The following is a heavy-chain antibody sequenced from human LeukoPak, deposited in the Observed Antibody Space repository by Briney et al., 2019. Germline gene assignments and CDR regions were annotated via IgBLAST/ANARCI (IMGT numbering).Heavy chain of an antibody. CDR3: AKDYRYCTSTSCYGDDAFDI. CDR1: GFTFDDYG. Sequence: GGSLRLSCAASGFTFDDYGMSWVRQAPGKGLEWVSGINWNGGSTGYADSVKGRFTISRDNSKNTLYLRMSSLRAEDTAVYYCAKDYRYCTSTSCYGDDAFDIWGQGTMVTVSS. D-gene: IGHD2-2*01. CDR2: INWNGGST. V-gene: IGHV3-20*04. J-gene: IGHJ3*02.